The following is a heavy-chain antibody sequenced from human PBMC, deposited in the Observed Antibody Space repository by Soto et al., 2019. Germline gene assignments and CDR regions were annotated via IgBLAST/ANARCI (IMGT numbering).Heavy chain of an antibody. CDR1: GFTFSSYT. Sequence: QVQLVESGGGVVQPERSLRLSCAVSGFTFSSYTMYWVRQAPGKGLEWVAVISSDGRNQYFADSVKGRFTISRDNFKNTLYLHMNGLRVDDTAVYYCARDVAGTLDWGQGTLVTVSS. D-gene: IGHD1-1*01. CDR2: ISSDGRNQ. J-gene: IGHJ4*02. CDR3: ARDVAGTLD. V-gene: IGHV3-30*04.